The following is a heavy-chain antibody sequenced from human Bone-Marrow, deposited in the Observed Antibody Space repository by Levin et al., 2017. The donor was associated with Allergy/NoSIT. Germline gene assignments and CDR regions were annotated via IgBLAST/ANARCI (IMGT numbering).Heavy chain of an antibody. Sequence: SETLSLTCSVSGGSIRSSSNYWGWIRQPPGKGLEWIGNIFHSGSAYYNPSLKSRVTMSVDMSKNQFSLRLTSVTAADTAVYYCARGQWLWYADLWGRGTLVTVAS. CDR1: GGSIRSSSNY. D-gene: IGHD6-19*01. CDR3: ARGQWLWYADL. J-gene: IGHJ5*02. CDR2: IFHSGSA. V-gene: IGHV4-39*01.